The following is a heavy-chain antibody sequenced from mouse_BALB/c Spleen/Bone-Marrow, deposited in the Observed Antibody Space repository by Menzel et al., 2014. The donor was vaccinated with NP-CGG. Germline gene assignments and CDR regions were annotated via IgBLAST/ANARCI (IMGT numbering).Heavy chain of an antibody. CDR3: ARVDYDDYYAMDY. J-gene: IGHJ4*01. Sequence: VQPQQSGAELVKPGASVKLSCTASGFNIKDTYMHWVKQRPEQGLEWIGRIDPANGNTKYDPKFQDKATITTGTSSNAAYLQLSSLTSEDTAVYYCARVDYDDYYAMDYWGQGTSVTVSS. CDR1: GFNIKDTY. V-gene: IGHV14-3*02. D-gene: IGHD2-4*01. CDR2: IDPANGNT.